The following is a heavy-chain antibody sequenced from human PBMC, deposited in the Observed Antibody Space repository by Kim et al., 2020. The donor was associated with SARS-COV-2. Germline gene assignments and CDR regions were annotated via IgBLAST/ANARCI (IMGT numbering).Heavy chain of an antibody. CDR1: GYTFTSYD. J-gene: IGHJ6*02. V-gene: IGHV1-8*01. CDR2: MNPNSGNT. CDR3: ARVGYGSGSYYNAYYYGMDV. D-gene: IGHD3-10*01. Sequence: ASVKVSCKASGYTFTSYDINWVRQATGQGLEWMGWMNPNSGNTGYAQKFQGRVTMTRNTSISTAYMELSSLRSEDTAVYYCARVGYGSGSYYNAYYYGMDVWGQGTTVTVSS.